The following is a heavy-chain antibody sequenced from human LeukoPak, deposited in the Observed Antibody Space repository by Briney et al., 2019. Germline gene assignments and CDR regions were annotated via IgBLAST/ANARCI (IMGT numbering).Heavy chain of an antibody. CDR1: GFTFTTYG. Sequence: GGSLRLSCSASGFTFTTYGMNWVRQAPGKGLEWVAFIRYDGSNKYYADSVKGRFTISRDNSKNTLYLQMNSLRAEDTAVYYCAKDFDVLRYFDWSSHFDYWGQGTLVTVSS. CDR3: AKDFDVLRYFDWSSHFDY. V-gene: IGHV3-30*02. J-gene: IGHJ4*02. D-gene: IGHD3-9*01. CDR2: IRYDGSNK.